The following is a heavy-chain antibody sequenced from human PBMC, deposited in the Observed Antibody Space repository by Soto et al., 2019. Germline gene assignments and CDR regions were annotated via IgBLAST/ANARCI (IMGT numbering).Heavy chain of an antibody. CDR3: APETEYSSSSFPCPAP. CDR2: IYYSGST. D-gene: IGHD6-6*01. V-gene: IGHV4-30-4*01. Sequence: SETLSLTCTVSGGSISSGDYYWSWIRQPPGKGLEWIGYIYYSGSTYYNPSLKSRVTISVDTSKNQFSLKLSSVTAADTAVYYCAPETEYSSSSFPCPAPWGQGTLVPVSS. J-gene: IGHJ5*02. CDR1: GGSISSGDYY.